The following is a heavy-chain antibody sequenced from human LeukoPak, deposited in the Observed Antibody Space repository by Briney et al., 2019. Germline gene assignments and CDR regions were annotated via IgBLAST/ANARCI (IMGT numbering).Heavy chain of an antibody. Sequence: SETLSLTCTVSGGSITSHYWTWTRQPPGKGLEWIGQIHYSGKADYNPSLRSRITISVDTSKNQMFLKLSSVTAADTAVYYCARFGIYYDMDVWGQGTTVTVSS. D-gene: IGHD3-16*01. J-gene: IGHJ6*02. CDR1: GGSITSHY. CDR2: IHYSGKA. CDR3: ARFGIYYDMDV. V-gene: IGHV4-59*11.